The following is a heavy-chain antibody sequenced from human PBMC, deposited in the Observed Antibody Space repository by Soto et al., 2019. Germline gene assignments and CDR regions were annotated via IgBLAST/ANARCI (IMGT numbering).Heavy chain of an antibody. CDR2: IYPGDSDT. CDR1: GYSFTSYW. Sequence: GESLKISCKGSGYSFTSYWIGWVRQMPGKGLEWMGIIYPGDSDTRYSPSFQGQVTISADKSISTAYLQWSSLKASDTAMYYCARTDYGDYERRADAFDIWGQGTMVTVSS. D-gene: IGHD4-17*01. V-gene: IGHV5-51*01. CDR3: ARTDYGDYERRADAFDI. J-gene: IGHJ3*02.